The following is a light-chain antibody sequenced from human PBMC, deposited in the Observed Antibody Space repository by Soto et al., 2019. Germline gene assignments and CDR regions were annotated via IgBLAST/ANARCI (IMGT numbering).Light chain of an antibody. CDR3: CSYAGSSSYV. CDR2: GNS. J-gene: IGLJ1*01. V-gene: IGLV1-40*01. CDR1: SSNIGAGYD. Sequence: QSVLTQPPSVSGGPGQRVTISCTGSSSNIGAGYDVHWYQQLPGTAPKLLIYGNSNRPSGVPDRFSGSKSGTSASLAITGLQAEDQADYYCCSYAGSSSYVFGTGTKLTVL.